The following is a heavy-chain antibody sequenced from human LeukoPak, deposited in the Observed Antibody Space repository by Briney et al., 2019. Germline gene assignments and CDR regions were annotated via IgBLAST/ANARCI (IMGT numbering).Heavy chain of an antibody. CDR2: INHSGGT. CDR3: ARSGRVGSLLYYYYYGMDV. J-gene: IGHJ6*02. Sequence: PSETLSLTCAVYGGSFSGYYWSWIRQPPGKGLEWLGEINHSGGTNYNPSLKSRVTISVDTSKNQFSLKPSSVTAADAAVYYCARSGRVGSLLYYYYYGMDVWGQGTTVTVSS. CDR1: GGSFSGYY. D-gene: IGHD1-26*01. V-gene: IGHV4-34*01.